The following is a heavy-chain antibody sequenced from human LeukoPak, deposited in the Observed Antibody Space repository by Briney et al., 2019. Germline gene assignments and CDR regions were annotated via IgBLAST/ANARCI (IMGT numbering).Heavy chain of an antibody. CDR2: ISGSGGST. V-gene: IGHV3-23*01. Sequence: GGSLRLSCAASGFTFSSYAMSWVRQAPGKGLEWVSAISGSGGSTYYADSVKGRFTISRDNSKNTLYLQMNSLRAEDTAVYYCARAEDYYDSSGYPFDYWGQGTLVTVSS. CDR1: GFTFSSYA. J-gene: IGHJ4*02. CDR3: ARAEDYYDSSGYPFDY. D-gene: IGHD3-22*01.